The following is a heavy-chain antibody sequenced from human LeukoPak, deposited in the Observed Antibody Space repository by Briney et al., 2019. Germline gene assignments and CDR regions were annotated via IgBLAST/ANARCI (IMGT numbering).Heavy chain of an antibody. CDR3: AKKPTWGIAAAGHEYYFDY. J-gene: IGHJ4*02. D-gene: IGHD6-13*01. V-gene: IGHV3-23*01. Sequence: GGSLRLSCAASGFTFSSYAMSWVRQAPGKGLDWVSAISGGGGSTYYADSVKGQFTISRDNSKNTLYLQMSSLRAEDTAVYYCAKKPTWGIAAAGHEYYFDYWGQGTLVTVSS. CDR1: GFTFSSYA. CDR2: ISGGGGST.